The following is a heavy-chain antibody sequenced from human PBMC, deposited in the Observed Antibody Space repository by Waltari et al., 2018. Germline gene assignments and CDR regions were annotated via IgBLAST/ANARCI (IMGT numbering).Heavy chain of an antibody. V-gene: IGHV4-39*01. D-gene: IGHD6-13*01. CDR2: IYYSGST. CDR3: AGNIAAAGNDAFDI. CDR1: GGSISSSSYY. Sequence: QLQLQESGPGLVKPSETLSLTCTVSGGSISSSSYYWGWIRQPPGKGLEWIGSIYYSGSTYYNPSLKSRVTISVDTSKNQFSLKLSSVTAADTAVYYCAGNIAAAGNDAFDIWGQGTMVTVSS. J-gene: IGHJ3*02.